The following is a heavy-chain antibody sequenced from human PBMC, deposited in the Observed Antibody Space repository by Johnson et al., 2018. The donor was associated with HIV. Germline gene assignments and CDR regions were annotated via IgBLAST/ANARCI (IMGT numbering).Heavy chain of an antibody. V-gene: IGHV3-74*01. D-gene: IGHD2-21*02. Sequence: VQLVESGGGVVQPGGSLRLSCAASGFAFRSYWMHWVRQAPGKGLVWVSRINSDGSSTSYADSVKGRFTISRDSAKNTLYLQMNSLRAEDTAVYYCAKDKAVVTALYDAFDIWGQGTMVTVSS. CDR1: GFAFRSYW. J-gene: IGHJ3*02. CDR2: INSDGSST. CDR3: AKDKAVVTALYDAFDI.